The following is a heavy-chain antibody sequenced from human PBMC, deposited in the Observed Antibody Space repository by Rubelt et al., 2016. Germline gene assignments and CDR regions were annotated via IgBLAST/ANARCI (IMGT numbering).Heavy chain of an antibody. CDR1: GGTFSNFA. J-gene: IGHJ6*02. D-gene: IGHD3-10*01. V-gene: IGHV1-2*06. CDR3: ARSSTGNAMDV. Sequence: QVQLVQSGAEVKKPGSSVMVSCKASGGTFSNFAITWVRQAPGQGLEWVGRVNPNNGVTNYAQKFHGRVTMTMDTSISTAYMELSSLLSDDTALYYCARSSTGNAMDVWGQGTTVTVSS. CDR2: VNPNNGVT.